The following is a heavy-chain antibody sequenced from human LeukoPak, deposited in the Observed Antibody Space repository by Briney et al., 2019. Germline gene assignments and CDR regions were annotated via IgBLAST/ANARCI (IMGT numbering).Heavy chain of an antibody. CDR1: VYTFSNAW. J-gene: IGHJ4*02. V-gene: IGHV3-15*01. D-gene: IGHD3-10*01. Sequence: PGGSLRLSCAAPVYTFSNAWMCWVCQALGKGLEWVGRIKSKADGGTTDYAAPVKGSFTISRDDSKNTLYLQMNSLKTEDTAVYYCTTEGSMVRGVIVRWGQGTLVTVSS. CDR2: IKSKADGGTT. CDR3: TTEGSMVRGVIVR.